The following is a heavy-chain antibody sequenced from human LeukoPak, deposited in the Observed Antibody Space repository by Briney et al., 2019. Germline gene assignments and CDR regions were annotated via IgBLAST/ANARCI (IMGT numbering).Heavy chain of an antibody. J-gene: IGHJ4*02. CDR2: IKSDGSST. D-gene: IGHD6-13*01. CDR1: GFTFSDYW. Sequence: GGSLRLSCAASGFTFSDYWMHWVRQAPGKGLVWVSRIKSDGSSTSYADSVKGRFTISRDNAKNTLYLQMNSLRAEDTAIYYCARGPSHSSSWYGLDDWGQGALVTVFS. V-gene: IGHV3-74*01. CDR3: ARGPSHSSSWYGLDD.